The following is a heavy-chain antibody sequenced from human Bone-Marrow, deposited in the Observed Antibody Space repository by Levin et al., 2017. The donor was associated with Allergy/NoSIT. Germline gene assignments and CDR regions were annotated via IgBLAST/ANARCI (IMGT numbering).Heavy chain of an antibody. J-gene: IGHJ6*02. V-gene: IGHV3-23*01. CDR1: GFNSDTYA. D-gene: IGHD1-26*01. Sequence: QPGGSLRLSCAASGFNSDTYAMNWVRQAPGKGLVWVSGIRGSGGNTYYVDSVKGRFTISRDNSKNMLYLQMDSLRAEDTAVYYCAKGRGGGSQPMGYGMDVWGQGTTVTVSS. CDR3: AKGRGGGSQPMGYGMDV. CDR2: IRGSGGNT.